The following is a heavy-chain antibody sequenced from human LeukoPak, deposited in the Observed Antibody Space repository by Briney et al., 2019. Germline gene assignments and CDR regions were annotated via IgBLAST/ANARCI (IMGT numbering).Heavy chain of an antibody. CDR1: GFTFSSYW. V-gene: IGHV3-7*01. Sequence: GGSLRLSCAASGFTFSSYWTNWVRQAPGKGLEWVANIKQDGSEKYYVESVKGRFTISRDNVKNSVYLQMNSLRAEDTAVYYCARYGCSSTSCYTYYFDYWGQGTLVTVSS. CDR3: ARYGCSSTSCYTYYFDY. CDR2: IKQDGSEK. J-gene: IGHJ4*02. D-gene: IGHD2-2*02.